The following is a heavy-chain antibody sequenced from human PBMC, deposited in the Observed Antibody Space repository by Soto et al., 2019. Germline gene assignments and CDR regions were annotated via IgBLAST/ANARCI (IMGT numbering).Heavy chain of an antibody. Sequence: GGSLRLSCVGSGFTFSTYSINWVRQAPGKGLEWVSSISSRSDIYYADSVKGRFTISRDNAKNSVSLQMNSLRAEDTAVYYCERDPSEMATKPDYWGQGTLVTVSS. D-gene: IGHD5-12*01. CDR2: ISSRSDI. J-gene: IGHJ4*02. V-gene: IGHV3-21*01. CDR1: GFTFSTYS. CDR3: ERDPSEMATKPDY.